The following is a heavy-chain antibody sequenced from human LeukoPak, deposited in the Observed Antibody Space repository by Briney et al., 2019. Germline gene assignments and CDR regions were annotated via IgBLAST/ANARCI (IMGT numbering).Heavy chain of an antibody. V-gene: IGHV4-34*01. CDR2: INHSGST. J-gene: IGHJ6*03. D-gene: IGHD3-10*01. CDR1: GGSFSGCY. CDR3: ARLRVRGVIRTYYYMDV. Sequence: SETLSLTCAVYGGSFSGCYWSWIRQPPGKGLEWIGEINHSGSTNYNPSLKSRVTISVDTSKNQFSLKLSSVTAADTAVYYCARLRVRGVIRTYYYMDVWGKGTTVTISS.